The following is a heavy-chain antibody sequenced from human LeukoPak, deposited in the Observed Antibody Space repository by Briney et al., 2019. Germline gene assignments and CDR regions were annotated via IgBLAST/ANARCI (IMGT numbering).Heavy chain of an antibody. Sequence: PSETLSLTCTVSGGSISSYYWSWIRQPPGKGLEWIGYIYYSGSTNYNPSLKSRVTISVDTSKNQFSLKLSSVTAADTAVYYCARRGGSSSWWGYYFDYWGQGTLVTVSS. J-gene: IGHJ4*02. CDR3: ARRGGSSSWWGYYFDY. CDR2: IYYSGST. CDR1: GGSISSYY. D-gene: IGHD6-13*01. V-gene: IGHV4-59*08.